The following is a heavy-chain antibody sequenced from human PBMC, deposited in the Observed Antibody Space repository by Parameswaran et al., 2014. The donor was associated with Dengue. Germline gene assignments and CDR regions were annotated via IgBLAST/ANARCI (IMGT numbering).Heavy chain of an antibody. Sequence: RWIRQPPGKGLEWIGEINHSGSTNYNPSLKSRVTISVDTSKNQFSLKLSSVTAADTAVYYCARGSGYSYGSYYYYYGMDVWGRRDHGHRLL. V-gene: IGHV4-34*01. D-gene: IGHD5-18*01. CDR3: ARGSGYSYGSYYYYYGMDV. CDR2: INHSGST. J-gene: IGHJ6*02.